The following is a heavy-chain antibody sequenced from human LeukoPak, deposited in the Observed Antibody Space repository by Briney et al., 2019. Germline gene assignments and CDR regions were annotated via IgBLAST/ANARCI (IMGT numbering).Heavy chain of an antibody. CDR3: AKSGYNRFDY. V-gene: IGHV3-23*01. J-gene: IGHJ4*02. CDR2: ISGSGSGGST. D-gene: IGHD5-24*01. CDR1: GFTFSNYA. Sequence: AGGSLRLSCAASGFTFSNYAMSWVRQAPGKGLEWVSAISGSGSGGSTYYADSVKGRFTISRDNSKNTLYLQMNSLRVEDTAVYYCAKSGYNRFDYWGQGTLVTVSS.